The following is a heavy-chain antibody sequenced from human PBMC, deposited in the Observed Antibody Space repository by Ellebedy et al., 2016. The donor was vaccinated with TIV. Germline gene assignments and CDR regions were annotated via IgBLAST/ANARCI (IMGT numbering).Heavy chain of an antibody. V-gene: IGHV3-15*01. Sequence: GESLKISXAASGFTFSNAWMSWVRQAPGKGLEWVGRIKSKTDGGTTDYAAPVKGRFTISRDDSKSIAYLQMNSLKSEDTAVYYCTRDANRDGYNFKVDYWGQGTLVTVSS. CDR2: IKSKTDGGTT. J-gene: IGHJ4*02. CDR3: TRDANRDGYNFKVDY. D-gene: IGHD5-24*01. CDR1: GFTFSNAW.